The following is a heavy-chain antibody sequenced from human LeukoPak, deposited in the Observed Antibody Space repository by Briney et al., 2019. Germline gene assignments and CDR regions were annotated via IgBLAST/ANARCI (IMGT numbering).Heavy chain of an antibody. CDR1: GYAFTGYY. V-gene: IGHV1-2*02. CDR2: IHPNNGDT. D-gene: IGHD1-14*01. CDR3: ARSNRDSFDY. J-gene: IGHJ4*02. Sequence: GASVKVSCKASGYAFTGYYFHWVRQAPGQGLEWVGWIHPNNGDTNSAQKFQGRVTMTRDTSISTAHMELNRLTSDDTAVYYCARSNRDSFDYWGQGTLVTVSS.